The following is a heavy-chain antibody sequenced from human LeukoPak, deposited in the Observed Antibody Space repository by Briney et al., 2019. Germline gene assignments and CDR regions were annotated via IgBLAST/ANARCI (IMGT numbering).Heavy chain of an antibody. V-gene: IGHV4-30-4*01. D-gene: IGHD3-22*01. J-gene: IGHJ4*02. CDR2: IYYSGTT. CDR3: ARDLYYDSSGYIFDY. Sequence: SETLSLTCTVSGDSISSGDYYWSWIRQPPGKGLEWIGYIYYSGTTYYNPSLKSRVTISVDTSKNQFSLKLSSVTAADTAAYYCARDLYYDSSGYIFDYWGQGTLVTVSS. CDR1: GDSISSGDYY.